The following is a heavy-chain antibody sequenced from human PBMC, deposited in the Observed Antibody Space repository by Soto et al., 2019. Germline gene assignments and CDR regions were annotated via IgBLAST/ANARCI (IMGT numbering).Heavy chain of an antibody. Sequence: EVLLLESGGGLTQPGGSLRLACAASGFSFSSYAMSWVRQAPPQGLEWVSSISTRGGRTYYADSVKGWFSISRDNSANAVYLDMDNLRAEDTGIYYCAKEFYYDASGQYSDLYFASWGQGALVTVSS. CDR2: ISTRGGRT. V-gene: IGHV3-23*01. J-gene: IGHJ4*02. CDR1: GFSFSSYA. D-gene: IGHD3-22*01. CDR3: AKEFYYDASGQYSDLYFAS.